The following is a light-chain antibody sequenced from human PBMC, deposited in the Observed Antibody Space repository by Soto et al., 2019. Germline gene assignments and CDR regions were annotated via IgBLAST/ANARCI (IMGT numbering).Light chain of an antibody. CDR2: GNS. CDR1: SSNIGAGYD. J-gene: IGLJ1*01. Sequence: PSVSGAPGQRVTISCTGSSSNIGAGYDVHWYQQLPGTAPKLLIYGNSNRPSGAPDRFSGSKSGTSASLAITGLQAEDEADNYCQSYASSLSVYYVFGTGTKVTVL. CDR3: QSYASSLSVYYV. V-gene: IGLV1-40*01.